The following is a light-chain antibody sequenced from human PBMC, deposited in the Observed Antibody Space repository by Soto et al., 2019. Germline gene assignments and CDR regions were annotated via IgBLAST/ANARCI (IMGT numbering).Light chain of an antibody. CDR2: EVT. Sequence: QSVLTQPASVSGSPGQSITIPCTGTSSDVGGYNYVSWYQQHPGKAPKLLIYEVTNRPSGVSDRFSGSKSGNTASLTISGLLTEDETDYYCCLYIGATTYVFGTGTKVTVL. J-gene: IGLJ1*01. CDR3: CLYIGATTYV. CDR1: SSDVGGYNY. V-gene: IGLV2-14*01.